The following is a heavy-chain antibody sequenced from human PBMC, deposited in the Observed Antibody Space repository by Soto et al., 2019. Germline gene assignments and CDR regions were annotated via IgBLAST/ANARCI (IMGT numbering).Heavy chain of an antibody. V-gene: IGHV1-58*01. D-gene: IGHD3-22*01. CDR3: AREADYYDSSGYWPYY. CDR2: IVVGSGNT. J-gene: IGHJ4*01. CDR1: GFTFTSSA. Sequence: SVKVSCKASGFTFTSSAVQWVRQARGQRLEWIGWIVVGSGNTNYAQKFQGRVTITADESTSTAYMELSSLRSEDTAVYYRAREADYYDSSGYWPYYLGQEPWSPSPQ.